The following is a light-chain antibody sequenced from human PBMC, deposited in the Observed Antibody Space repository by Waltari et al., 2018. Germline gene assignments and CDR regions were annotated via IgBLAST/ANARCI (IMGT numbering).Light chain of an antibody. CDR2: DVT. V-gene: IGLV2-11*01. Sequence: QSALTQPRSVSGSPGQSVTISCTGTTSDIGDSDYVSWYQQHPHKAPKLIIYDVTTRPSGVPGRFSGSKSGTTAHLTISGLQADDEADYYCSSYAGSYTYVRFGGGTKLSVL. J-gene: IGLJ2*01. CDR3: SSYAGSYTYVR. CDR1: TSDIGDSDY.